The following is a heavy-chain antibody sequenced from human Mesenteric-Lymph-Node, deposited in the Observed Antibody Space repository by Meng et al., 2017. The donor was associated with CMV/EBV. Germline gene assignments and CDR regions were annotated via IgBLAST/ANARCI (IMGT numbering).Heavy chain of an antibody. CDR2: INHSGST. D-gene: IGHD3-9*01. J-gene: IGHJ4*02. Sequence: QVQLHQWGAVLLTPSETLSVTCAVYGGSFSGYYWNWIRQSPEKGLEWIGEINHSGSTTYNPSFTSRIIISVDTSTNQISLNMSSVTAADTAVYYCARGSSYDILTGYFDYWGQGALVTVSS. CDR3: ARGSSYDILTGYFDY. V-gene: IGHV4-34*01. CDR1: GGSFSGYY.